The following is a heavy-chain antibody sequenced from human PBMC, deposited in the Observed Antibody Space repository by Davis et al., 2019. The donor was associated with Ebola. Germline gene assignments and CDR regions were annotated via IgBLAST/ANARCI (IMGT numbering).Heavy chain of an antibody. V-gene: IGHV3-53*05. Sequence: GESLKISCVASGFTFSTSWMAWVRQAPGKGLEWVSVIYDQSTAYADAVRGRFIISRDKSNNTLYLEMSSLRVDDTAVYYCATTQWLREFDNWGQGTLVTVSS. CDR3: ATTQWLREFDN. CDR2: IYDQST. CDR1: GFTFSTSW. J-gene: IGHJ4*02. D-gene: IGHD6-19*01.